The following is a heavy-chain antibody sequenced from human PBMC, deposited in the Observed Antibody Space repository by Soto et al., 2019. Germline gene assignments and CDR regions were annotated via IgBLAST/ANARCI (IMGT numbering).Heavy chain of an antibody. CDR3: VKGSEVARQELDY. CDR2: ISSDGSDK. CDR1: GFSFSNCG. D-gene: IGHD2-15*01. J-gene: IGHJ4*02. Sequence: QVQLVESGGGVVQPGRSLRLSCAASGFSFSNCGMHWVRQXPXXXXEWVAAISSDGSDKYYSESVKGRFTISRDNSKNTLFLQMNSXRVEDTAXYYCVKGSEVARQELDYWGQGTLVTVSS. V-gene: IGHV3-30*18.